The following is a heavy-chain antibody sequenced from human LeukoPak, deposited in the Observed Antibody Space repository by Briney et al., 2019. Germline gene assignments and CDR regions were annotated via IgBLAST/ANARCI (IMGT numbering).Heavy chain of an antibody. CDR1: GFSFSNYG. Sequence: GGSLRLSCAASGFSFSNYGMHWVRQAPGKGLEWVAFTRYDGSHKDYADSVKGRFTSSRDNSKNTLYLQMNSQRAEDTAVYYCAKGRWLVDYWGRGTLVTVSS. J-gene: IGHJ4*02. CDR2: TRYDGSHK. D-gene: IGHD6-19*01. V-gene: IGHV3-30*02. CDR3: AKGRWLVDY.